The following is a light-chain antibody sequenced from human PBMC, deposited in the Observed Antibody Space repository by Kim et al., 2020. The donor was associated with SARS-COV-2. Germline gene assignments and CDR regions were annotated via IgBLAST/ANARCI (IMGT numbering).Light chain of an antibody. V-gene: IGLV3-19*01. CDR1: SLRSYY. CDR3: QSRDSSGKVV. CDR2: GKN. J-gene: IGLJ2*01. Sequence: SSELTQDPAVSVALGQTVRITCQGDSLRSYYASWYQQRPGQAPVVAIYGKNNRPSGIPDRFYGSSSGNTASLTITGAQAEDEADYYCQSRDSSGKVVFGGGTKLTVL.